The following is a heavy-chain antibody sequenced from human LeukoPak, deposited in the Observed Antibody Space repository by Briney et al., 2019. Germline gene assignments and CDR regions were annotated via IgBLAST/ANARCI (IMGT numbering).Heavy chain of an antibody. D-gene: IGHD6-13*01. Sequence: SETLSLTCAVYGGSFSGYYWSWIRQPPGKGLEWIGEINHSGSTNYNPSLKSRVTKSVDTSKNQFSLKLSSVTAADTAVYYCARGRRQQLVLREPPDYWGQGTPVTVSS. CDR3: ARGRRQQLVLREPPDY. J-gene: IGHJ4*02. CDR2: INHSGST. V-gene: IGHV4-34*01. CDR1: GGSFSGYY.